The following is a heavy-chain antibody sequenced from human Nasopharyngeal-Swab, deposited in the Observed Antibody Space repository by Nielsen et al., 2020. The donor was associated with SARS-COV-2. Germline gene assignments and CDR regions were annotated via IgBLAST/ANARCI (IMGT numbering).Heavy chain of an antibody. CDR3: ARNVLDDYSIDY. CDR2: TYSGGST. J-gene: IGHJ4*02. V-gene: IGHV3-53*01. CDR1: GFTVSSNY. Sequence: GESLKISCAASGFTVSSNYMSWVRQAPGKGLEWVSATYSGGSTYYADSVKGRFTISRDNAKNSLYLQMNSLRAEDTAVYYCARNVLDDYSIDYWGQGTLVTVSS. D-gene: IGHD4-11*01.